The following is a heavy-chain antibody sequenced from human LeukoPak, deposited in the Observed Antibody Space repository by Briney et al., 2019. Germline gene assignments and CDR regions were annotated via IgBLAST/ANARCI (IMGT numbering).Heavy chain of an antibody. V-gene: IGHV3-23*01. J-gene: IGHJ5*02. D-gene: IGHD4-17*01. CDR3: AKAPGYTVTTRLDP. CDR2: ISGSGAGT. CDR1: GFTFSSYA. Sequence: GGSLRLSCAASGFTFSSYAMSWVRQAPGKGLEWISDISGSGAGTSYTDSVKGRFTISRDNSRNTLYLQMNSLRAEDTAVYYCAKAPGYTVTTRLDPWGQGTLVTVSS.